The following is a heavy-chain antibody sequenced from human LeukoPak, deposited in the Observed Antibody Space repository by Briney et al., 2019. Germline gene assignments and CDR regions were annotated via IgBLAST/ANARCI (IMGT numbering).Heavy chain of an antibody. J-gene: IGHJ3*02. CDR2: INHSGST. CDR3: ARMYYDFWSVYSPDAFDI. Sequence: SETLSLTCAVYGGSFSGYYWSWIRQPPGKGLEWIGEINHSGSTNYNPSLKSRVTISVDTSKNQFSLKLSSVTAADTAVYYCARMYYDFWSVYSPDAFDIWGQGTMVTVSS. CDR1: GGSFSGYY. D-gene: IGHD3-3*01. V-gene: IGHV4-34*01.